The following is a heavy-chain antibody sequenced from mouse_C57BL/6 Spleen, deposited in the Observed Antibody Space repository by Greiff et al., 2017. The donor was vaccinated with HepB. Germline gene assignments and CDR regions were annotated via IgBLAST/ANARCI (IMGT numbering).Heavy chain of an antibody. V-gene: IGHV1-74*01. J-gene: IGHJ3*01. Sequence: QVQLKQPGAELVKPGASVKVSCKASGYTFTSYWMHWVKQRPGQGLEWIGRIHPSDSDTNYNQKFKGKATLTVDKSSSTAYMQLSSLTSEDSAVYYCASGYDYDRDWFAYWGQGTLVTVSA. D-gene: IGHD2-4*01. CDR2: IHPSDSDT. CDR3: ASGYDYDRDWFAY. CDR1: GYTFTSYW.